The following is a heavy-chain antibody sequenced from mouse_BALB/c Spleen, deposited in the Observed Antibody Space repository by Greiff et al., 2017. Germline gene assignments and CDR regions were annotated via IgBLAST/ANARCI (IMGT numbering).Heavy chain of an antibody. Sequence: VQLQESGPGLVAPSQSLSITCTVSGFSLTGYGVNWVRQPPGKGLEWLGMIWGDGSTDYNSALKSRLSISKDNSKSQVFLKMNSLQTDDTARYYCARDKGGRDWYFDVWGAGTTVTVSS. J-gene: IGHJ1*01. CDR3: ARDKGGRDWYFDV. D-gene: IGHD1-3*01. CDR1: GFSLTGYG. CDR2: IWGDGST. V-gene: IGHV2-6-7*01.